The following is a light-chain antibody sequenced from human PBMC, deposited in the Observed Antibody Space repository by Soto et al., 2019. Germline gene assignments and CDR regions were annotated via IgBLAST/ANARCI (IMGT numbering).Light chain of an antibody. J-gene: IGLJ1*01. CDR3: SSYTSSSTQV. Sequence: QSVLTQPASVSGSPGQSITISCTGTSSDVGGYNYVSWYQQHPGKAPKLMIYVVSYRPSGVSNRFSGSKSGNTASLTISGLQAEDEAHYYCSSYTSSSTQVFGTGTKVTVL. CDR2: VVS. CDR1: SSDVGGYNY. V-gene: IGLV2-14*01.